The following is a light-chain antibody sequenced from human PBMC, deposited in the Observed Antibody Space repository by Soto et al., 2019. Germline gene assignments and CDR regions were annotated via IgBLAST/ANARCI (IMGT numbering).Light chain of an antibody. CDR3: QSYDSSLSGSV. J-gene: IGLJ3*02. CDR1: SSYIGAGYD. V-gene: IGLV1-40*01. CDR2: GNS. Sequence: QPVLTQPPSVSGAPGQRVTISCTGTSSYIGAGYDVHWYQQLPGTAPKLLIYGNSNRPSGVPDRFSGSKSGTSVSLAITGLQAGDEADYYCQSYDSSLSGSVFGGGTKVTVL.